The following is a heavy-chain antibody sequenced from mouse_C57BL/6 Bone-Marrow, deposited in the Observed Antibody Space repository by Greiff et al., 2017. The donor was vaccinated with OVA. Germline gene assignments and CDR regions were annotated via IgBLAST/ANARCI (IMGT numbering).Heavy chain of an antibody. D-gene: IGHD3-3*01. J-gene: IGHJ1*03. CDR1: GYAFTNYL. CDR3: ARRAHWDFDV. CDR2: INPGSGGT. V-gene: IGHV1-54*01. Sequence: QVQLQQSGAELVRPGTSVKVSCKASGYAFTNYLIEWVKQRPGQGLEWIGVINPGSGGTNYNEKFKGKATLTADKSSSTAYMQLSSLTSEDSAVYVCARRAHWDFDVWGTGTTVTVSS.